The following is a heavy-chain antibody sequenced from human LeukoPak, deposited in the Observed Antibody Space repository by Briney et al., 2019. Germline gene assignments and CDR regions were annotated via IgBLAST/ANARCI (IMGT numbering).Heavy chain of an antibody. CDR3: ARFGRGGYDWRVDY. V-gene: IGHV1-18*01. Sequence: GAAVKVSCKASGYAFTSYGISWVRQAPGQGLEWMGWISAYNGNTNYAQKLQGRVTMTTDTSTSTAYMELRSLRSDDTAVYYCARFGRGGYDWRVDYWGQGTLVTVSS. CDR1: GYAFTSYG. CDR2: ISAYNGNT. D-gene: IGHD5-12*01. J-gene: IGHJ4*02.